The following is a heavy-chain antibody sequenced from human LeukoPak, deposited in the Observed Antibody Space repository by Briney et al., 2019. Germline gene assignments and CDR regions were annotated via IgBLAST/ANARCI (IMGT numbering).Heavy chain of an antibody. Sequence: SETLSLTCSVSGGSISSYYWSWIRQPPGKGLEWIGYIFYSGSTNYNPSLKSRVSISVDTSKNQFSLKLSSVTAADTAVYYCARDQTYYDILTGYTPSSFDYWGQGTLVTVSS. D-gene: IGHD3-9*01. V-gene: IGHV4-59*12. J-gene: IGHJ4*02. CDR2: IFYSGST. CDR1: GGSISSYY. CDR3: ARDQTYYDILTGYTPSSFDY.